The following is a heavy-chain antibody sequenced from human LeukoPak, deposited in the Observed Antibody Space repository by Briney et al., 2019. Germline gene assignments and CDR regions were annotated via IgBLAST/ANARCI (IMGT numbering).Heavy chain of an antibody. J-gene: IGHJ4*02. CDR2: FYYSGIT. V-gene: IGHV4-39*01. CDR3: ARQADFALVEMATIMFDY. Sequence: SETLSLTCTVSGGSVSSRSYYWGWIRQPPGKGLAWIGSFYYSGITYYNPSLKSRVTISVDTSKNQFSLNLTSVTAADTAVYYCARQADFALVEMATIMFDYWGQGTLVTVSS. D-gene: IGHD5-24*01. CDR1: GGSVSSRSYY.